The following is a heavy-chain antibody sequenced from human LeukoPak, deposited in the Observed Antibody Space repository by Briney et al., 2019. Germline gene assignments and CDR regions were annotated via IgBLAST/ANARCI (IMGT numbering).Heavy chain of an antibody. CDR2: ISAYNGNT. J-gene: IGHJ4*02. Sequence: ASVKVSCKASGYTFRNFAISWVRQAPGQGLEWMGWISAYNGNTNYAQKLQGRVTMTTDTSTSTAYMELRSLRSDDTAVYYCAREIDFDYWGQGTLVTVSS. CDR1: GYTFRNFA. CDR3: AREIDFDY. V-gene: IGHV1-18*01.